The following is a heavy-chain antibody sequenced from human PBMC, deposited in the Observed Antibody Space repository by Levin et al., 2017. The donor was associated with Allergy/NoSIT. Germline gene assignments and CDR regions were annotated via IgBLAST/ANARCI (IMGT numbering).Heavy chain of an antibody. CDR1: GGTFSSYA. CDR3: ALSSSGDFWSGYYTAEPPYFDY. D-gene: IGHD3-3*01. CDR2: IIPIFGTA. V-gene: IGHV1-69*06. J-gene: IGHJ4*02. Sequence: SVKVSCKASGGTFSSYAISWVRQAPGQGLEWMGGIIPIFGTANYAQKFQGRVTITADKSTSTAYMELSSLRSEDTAVYYCALSSSGDFWSGYYTAEPPYFDYWGQGTLVTVSS.